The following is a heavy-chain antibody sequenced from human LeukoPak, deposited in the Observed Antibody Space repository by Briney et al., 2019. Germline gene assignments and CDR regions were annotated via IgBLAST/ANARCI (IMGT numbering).Heavy chain of an antibody. J-gene: IGHJ4*02. CDR1: GYTLSIFD. D-gene: IGHD3-10*01. CDR3: ARSGEMAVDY. Sequence: GRTLRLSCAVSGYTLSIFDTHGVRHSPGKGLEWVEVISYDGSNKYYADSVKGRFTISRDNSKNTVYLQMNNLRAEDTDVYYCARSGEMAVDYWGQGTLVTVSS. CDR2: ISYDGSNK. V-gene: IGHV3-30-3*01.